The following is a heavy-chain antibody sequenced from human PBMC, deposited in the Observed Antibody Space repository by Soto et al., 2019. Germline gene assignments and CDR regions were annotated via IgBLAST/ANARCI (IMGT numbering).Heavy chain of an antibody. J-gene: IGHJ6*02. CDR2: IYHSGAT. CDR1: GASTSSENW. V-gene: IGHV4-4*02. CDR3: ARDAGASRYYGMDV. D-gene: IGHD2-8*02. Sequence: QVQLQESGPALVKPSGTLSLACTVSGASTSSENWWSWVRQAPGKGLEWIGEIYHSGATHYSPSLKSRVTISLDKSRNQFFLKRDSVTAADSAVYYCARDAGASRYYGMDVWGQGTKVTFS.